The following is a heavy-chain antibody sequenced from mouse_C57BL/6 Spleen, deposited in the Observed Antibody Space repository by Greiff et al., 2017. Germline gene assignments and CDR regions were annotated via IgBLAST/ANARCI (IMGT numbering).Heavy chain of an antibody. CDR3: ARGYDYHYYAMDY. V-gene: IGHV5-4*01. CDR1: GFTFSSYA. D-gene: IGHD2-4*01. CDR2: ISDGGSYT. Sequence: EVQLVESGGGLVKPGGSLKLSCAASGFTFSSYAMSWVRQTPEKRLEWVATISDGGSYTYYPDNVKGRFTISRDNAKNNLYLQMSHLKSEDTAMYYCARGYDYHYYAMDYWGQGTSVTVSS. J-gene: IGHJ4*01.